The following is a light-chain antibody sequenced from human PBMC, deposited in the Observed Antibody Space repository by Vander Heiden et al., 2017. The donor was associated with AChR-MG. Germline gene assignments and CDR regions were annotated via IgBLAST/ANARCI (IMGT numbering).Light chain of an antibody. J-gene: IGLJ1*01. CDR1: NSNIGAGYD. Sequence: QSVLTQPPSVSGAPGQRVTVSCTGNNSNIGAGYDVHWYQQLPGTAPKLLIYGNNNRPSGVADRFSASKSGTSASLAITGLQAEDEADYFCQSFDSSLIVYVFGTGTKVTVL. V-gene: IGLV1-40*01. CDR3: QSFDSSLIVYV. CDR2: GNN.